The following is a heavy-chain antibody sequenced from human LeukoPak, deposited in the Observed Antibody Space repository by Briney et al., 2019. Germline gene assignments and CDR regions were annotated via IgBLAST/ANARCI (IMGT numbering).Heavy chain of an antibody. CDR3: ARGWGFDFWSGYWVHYYYYMDV. CDR1: GGSISSHY. J-gene: IGHJ6*03. V-gene: IGHV4-59*11. D-gene: IGHD3-3*01. Sequence: SGTLSLTCTVSGGSISSHYWSWIRQPPGKGLEWIGYIYYSGSTTYNPSLKSRVTISVDTSKNQFSLKLSSVTAADTAVYYCARGWGFDFWSGYWVHYYYYMDVWGKGTTVTVSS. CDR2: IYYSGST.